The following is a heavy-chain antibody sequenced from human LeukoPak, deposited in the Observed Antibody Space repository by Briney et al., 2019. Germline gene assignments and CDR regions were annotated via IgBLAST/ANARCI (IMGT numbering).Heavy chain of an antibody. V-gene: IGHV4-4*07. CDR3: ARDSYYYGSGSSTNWFDP. CDR2: IYTSGST. Sequence: PSETLSLTCTVSGGSIGSYYWSWIRQPAGKGLEWIGRIYTSGSTNYNPSLKSRVTMSVDTSKNQFSLKLSSVTAADTAVYCCARDSYYYGSGSSTNWFDPWGQGTLVTVSS. D-gene: IGHD3-10*01. J-gene: IGHJ5*02. CDR1: GGSIGSYY.